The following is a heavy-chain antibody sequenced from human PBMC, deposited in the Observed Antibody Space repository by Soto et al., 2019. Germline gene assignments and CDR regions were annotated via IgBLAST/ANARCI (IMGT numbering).Heavy chain of an antibody. D-gene: IGHD2-2*01. CDR3: ARDLVVPAAMPEDGYSYGFDY. Sequence: PGGSLSLSCAASGFTVSSNYMSWVRQAPGKGLEWVSVIYSGGSTYYADSVKGRFTISRDNSKNTLYLQMNSLRAEDTAVYYCARDLVVPAAMPEDGYSYGFDYWGQGTLVTVSS. CDR1: GFTVSSNY. CDR2: IYSGGST. V-gene: IGHV3-66*01. J-gene: IGHJ4*02.